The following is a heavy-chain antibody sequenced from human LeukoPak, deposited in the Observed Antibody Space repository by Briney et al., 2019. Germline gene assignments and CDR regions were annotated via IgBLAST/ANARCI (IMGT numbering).Heavy chain of an antibody. D-gene: IGHD4-17*01. CDR1: GGSISSGDYY. J-gene: IGHJ4*02. Sequence: PSQTLSLTCTVSGGSISSGDYYWSWIRQPPGKGLEWIGCIYYSGTTYYNPSLKSRVTISVDTSKNQFSLKLSSVTAADTAVYYCARLFHGDYYFDYWGQGTLVTVSS. V-gene: IGHV4-30-4*01. CDR2: IYYSGTT. CDR3: ARLFHGDYYFDY.